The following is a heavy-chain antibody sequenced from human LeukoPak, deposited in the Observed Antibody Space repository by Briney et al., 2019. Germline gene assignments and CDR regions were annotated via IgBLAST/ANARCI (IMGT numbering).Heavy chain of an antibody. V-gene: IGHV3-33*01. D-gene: IGHD3-10*01. CDR2: IWYDGSNK. CDR1: GFTFSSYG. CDR3: ATEGGSDSDY. J-gene: IGHJ4*02. Sequence: PGGSLRLSCAASGFTFSSYGMHWVRQAPGKGLEWVAVIWYDGSNKYYADSVKGRFTISRNNSKNTLYLQMNSLRAEDTAVYYCATEGGSDSDYWGQGTLVTVSS.